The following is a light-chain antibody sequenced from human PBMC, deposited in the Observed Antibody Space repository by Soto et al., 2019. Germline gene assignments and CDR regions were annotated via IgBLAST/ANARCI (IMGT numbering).Light chain of an antibody. J-gene: IGLJ1*01. V-gene: IGLV1-47*01. CDR1: SSNIGSNS. CDR2: RNN. Sequence: QSVLTQAPSVSGTPGQRVTISGSGSSSNIGSNSVYWYQHLTGTAPKLLIYRNNQRPSGVPDRISGSKSDTSASLAISGLRSEDEADYYCATWDDSLSGFVFGTGTKVNVL. CDR3: ATWDDSLSGFV.